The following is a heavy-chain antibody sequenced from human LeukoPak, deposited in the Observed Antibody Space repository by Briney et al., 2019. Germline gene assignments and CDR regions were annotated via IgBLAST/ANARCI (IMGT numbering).Heavy chain of an antibody. CDR3: ANAEGAQVPVARFDY. CDR1: GFTFSSYA. D-gene: IGHD2-2*01. J-gene: IGHJ4*02. Sequence: GGSLRLSCAASGFTFSSYAMSWVRQAPGKGLEWVSAISGSGGSTYYADSVKGRFTISRDNSKNTLYLRMNSLRAEDTAVYYCANAEGAQVPVARFDYWGQGTLVTVSS. V-gene: IGHV3-23*01. CDR2: ISGSGGST.